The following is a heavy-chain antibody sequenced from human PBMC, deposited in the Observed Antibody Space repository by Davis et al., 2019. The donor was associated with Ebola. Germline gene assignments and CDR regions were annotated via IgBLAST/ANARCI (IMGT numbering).Heavy chain of an antibody. CDR3: TIMVRGVTMGWFDP. V-gene: IGHV1-69*13. J-gene: IGHJ5*02. D-gene: IGHD3-10*01. CDR1: GGTFSSYA. CDR2: IIPIFGTA. Sequence: SVKVSCKASGGTFSSYAISWVRQAPGQGLEWMGGIIPIFGTANYAQKFQGRVTITADESTSTAYMELSSLRSEDTAVYYCTIMVRGVTMGWFDPWGQGTLVTVSS.